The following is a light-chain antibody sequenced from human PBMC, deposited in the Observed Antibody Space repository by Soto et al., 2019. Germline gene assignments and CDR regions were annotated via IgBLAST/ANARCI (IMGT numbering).Light chain of an antibody. J-gene: IGKJ2*01. CDR1: QSISSW. Sequence: DIQMTQSPSTLSASVGDRVTITCRASQSISSWLAWYHQKPGKAPKLLIYKASSLESEVPSRFSGSGSGTEFTLTISSLQPDDFATYYCQQYNSYSTFGQGTKLEIK. CDR2: KAS. CDR3: QQYNSYST. V-gene: IGKV1-5*03.